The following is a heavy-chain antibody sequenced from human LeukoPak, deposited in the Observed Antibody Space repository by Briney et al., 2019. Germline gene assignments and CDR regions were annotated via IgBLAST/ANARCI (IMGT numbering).Heavy chain of an antibody. CDR2: VYPGDSDT. CDR3: ARGLDYDILTGYYIGPPFDY. CDR1: GYSFTSYW. V-gene: IGHV5-51*01. Sequence: GESLKISCKGSGYSFTSYWIGWVRQMPGKGLEWMGIVYPGDSDTRYSPSFQGQVTISADKSISTAYLQWSSLKASDTAMYYCARGLDYDILTGYYIGPPFDYWGQGTLVTVSS. J-gene: IGHJ4*02. D-gene: IGHD3-9*01.